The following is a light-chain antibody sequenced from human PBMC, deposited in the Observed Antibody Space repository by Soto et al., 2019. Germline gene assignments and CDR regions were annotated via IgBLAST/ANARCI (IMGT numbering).Light chain of an antibody. Sequence: DLQMTQSPSSLSASVGDRVTITCRASESIARHLNWYQQKPGKAPKLLIYAASSLQNGVPSRFRVGGSGTDFTLTITNLQPEDFATYYCQQSYSALSITFGQGTRPEIK. CDR1: ESIARH. CDR2: AAS. CDR3: QQSYSALSIT. V-gene: IGKV1-39*01. J-gene: IGKJ5*01.